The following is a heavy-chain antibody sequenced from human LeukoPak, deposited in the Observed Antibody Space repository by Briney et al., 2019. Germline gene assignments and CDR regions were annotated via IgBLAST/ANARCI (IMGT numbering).Heavy chain of an antibody. J-gene: IGHJ6*03. CDR2: IYYSGST. CDR3: ARYKSSGRNYYYYYMDV. Sequence: SETLSLTCTVSGGSISSYYWSWLRQPPGKGLEWIGYIYYSGSTNYNPSLKSRVTISVDTSKNQFSLKLSSVTAADTAVYYCARYKSSGRNYYYYYMDVWGKGTTVTVSS. CDR1: GGSISSYY. D-gene: IGHD6-19*01. V-gene: IGHV4-59*01.